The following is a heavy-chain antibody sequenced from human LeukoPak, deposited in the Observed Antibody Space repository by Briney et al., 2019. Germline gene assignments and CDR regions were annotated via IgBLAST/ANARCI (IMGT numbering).Heavy chain of an antibody. CDR1: GFTFDDYG. J-gene: IGHJ4*02. D-gene: IGHD3-10*01. Sequence: GGSLRLSCAASGFTFDDYGMSWVRHAPGKGLEWVSGVNWNGGSTGYADSVKGRFTISRDNAKNSLYLQMNSLRAEDTALYYCARDLQYGSGSYSDYWGQGTLVTVSS. CDR2: VNWNGGST. V-gene: IGHV3-20*04. CDR3: ARDLQYGSGSYSDY.